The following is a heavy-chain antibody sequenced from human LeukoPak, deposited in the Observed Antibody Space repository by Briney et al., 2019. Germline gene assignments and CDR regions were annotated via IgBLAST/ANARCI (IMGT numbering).Heavy chain of an antibody. CDR3: ARHGHHGDHDY. D-gene: IGHD2-21*02. J-gene: IGHJ4*02. V-gene: IGHV4-39*01. Sequence: SETLSLTCTVSGGSIGAISGGPYYWGWIRQPPWKGLEWIGSGHYSGNTYNPSLKSRVTKSIDTSKNQFSLKVSSVTAADTAVYYCARHGHHGDHDYWGQGNLVTVSS. CDR1: GGSIGAISGGPYY. CDR2: GHYSGNT.